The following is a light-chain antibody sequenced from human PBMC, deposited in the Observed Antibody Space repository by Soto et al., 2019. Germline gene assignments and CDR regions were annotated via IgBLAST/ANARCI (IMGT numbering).Light chain of an antibody. V-gene: IGKV4-1*01. Sequence: DLVLTQSPDSLAVSLGETATIDCKSSQSVLHSSNNKNYLAWFQQKSGQPPKLLIYWASTREPGVPDRFSGSGSETDFTLTISSLQAEDVAVYYCQQYYTTPQAFGQGTKVDIK. CDR3: QQYYTTPQA. CDR2: WAS. J-gene: IGKJ1*01. CDR1: QSVLHSSNNKNY.